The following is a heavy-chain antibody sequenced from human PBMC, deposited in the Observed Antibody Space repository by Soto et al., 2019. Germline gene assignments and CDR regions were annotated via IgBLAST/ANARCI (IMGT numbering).Heavy chain of an antibody. J-gene: IGHJ3*02. D-gene: IGHD4-17*01. CDR3: ARDPHGVDAFDI. Sequence: SLTCTVSGGNISSGVYYWSWISQHPGKGLEWIGYIYYSGSTYYNPSLKSRVTISVDTSKNQFSLKLSSVTAADTAVYYCARDPHGVDAFDIWGQGTMVTVSS. CDR1: GGNISSGVYY. CDR2: IYYSGST. V-gene: IGHV4-31*03.